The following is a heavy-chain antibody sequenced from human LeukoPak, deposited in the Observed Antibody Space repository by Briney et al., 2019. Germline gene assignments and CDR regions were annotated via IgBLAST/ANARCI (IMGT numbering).Heavy chain of an antibody. CDR3: ARGFYGSGSYYKLDY. CDR1: GYTFTGYY. V-gene: IGHV1-2*04. CDR2: INPNSGGT. D-gene: IGHD3-10*01. Sequence: ASVKVSCKASGYTFTGYYMHWVRQAPGQGLEWMGWINPNSGGTNYAQKFQGWVTMTRDTSISTAYMGLSRLRSDDTAVYYCARGFYGSGSYYKLDYWGQGTLVTVSS. J-gene: IGHJ4*02.